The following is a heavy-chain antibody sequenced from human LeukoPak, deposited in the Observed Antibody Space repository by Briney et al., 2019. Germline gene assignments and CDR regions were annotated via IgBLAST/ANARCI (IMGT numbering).Heavy chain of an antibody. V-gene: IGHV1-46*01. J-gene: IGHJ3*01. CDR3: ARIRDGYNDAYDV. D-gene: IGHD5-24*01. CDR2: INPGGDNT. Sequence: ASVKVSCKASGYTFTSYYMHWVRQAPGQGLEWMGLINPGGDNTDYAQNFQGRVSMTRDTSTSTVYMWLSSLRSEDTAVYYCARIRDGYNDAYDVWGQGTMVTVSS. CDR1: GYTFTSYY.